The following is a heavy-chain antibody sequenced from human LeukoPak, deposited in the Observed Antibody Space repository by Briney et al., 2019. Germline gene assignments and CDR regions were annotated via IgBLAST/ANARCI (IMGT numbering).Heavy chain of an antibody. D-gene: IGHD2-2*01. Sequence: GESLKISCKGPGYSFTSYWIGWVRQMPGKGLEWMGIIYPGDSDTRYSPSFQGQVTISADKSISTAYLQWSSLKASDTAMYYCARRAGLYCSSTSCQQVDYWGQGTLVTVSS. CDR1: GYSFTSYW. V-gene: IGHV5-51*01. CDR3: ARRAGLYCSSTSCQQVDY. CDR2: IYPGDSDT. J-gene: IGHJ4*02.